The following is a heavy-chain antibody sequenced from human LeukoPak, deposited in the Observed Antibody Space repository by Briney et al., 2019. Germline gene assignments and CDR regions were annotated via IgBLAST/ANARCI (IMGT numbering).Heavy chain of an antibody. CDR2: INHSGST. Sequence: SETLSLTCAVYGGSFSGYYWSWIRQPPGKGLEWIGEINHSGSTNYNPSLKSRLAMSLDTSKNQFSLNLNSVTAADTAVYYCARGIRGAADYWGQGTLVTVFS. D-gene: IGHD3-16*01. CDR3: ARGIRGAADY. J-gene: IGHJ4*02. CDR1: GGSFSGYY. V-gene: IGHV4-34*01.